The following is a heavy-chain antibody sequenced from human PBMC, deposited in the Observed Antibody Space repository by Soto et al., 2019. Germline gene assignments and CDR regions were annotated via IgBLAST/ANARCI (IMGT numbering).Heavy chain of an antibody. D-gene: IGHD5-12*01. CDR1: GFTFTSSA. J-gene: IGHJ6*02. CDR2: IVVGSGNT. Sequence: GASVKVSCKASGFTFTSSAVQWVRQARGQRLEWIGWIVVGSGNTNYAQKFQERVTITRDMSTSTAYMELSSLRSEDTAVYYCAADRGYGDYYYYGMDVWGQGTTVTVSS. V-gene: IGHV1-58*01. CDR3: AADRGYGDYYYYGMDV.